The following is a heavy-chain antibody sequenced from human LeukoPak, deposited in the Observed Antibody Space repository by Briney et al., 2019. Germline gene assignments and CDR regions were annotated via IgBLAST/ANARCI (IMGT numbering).Heavy chain of an antibody. CDR2: IYWDHDK. CDR1: GFSLSTSGVG. V-gene: IGHV2-5*02. CDR3: ARLYCYGSGSYFYFDY. J-gene: IGHJ4*02. Sequence: SGPTLVKPTQTLTLTCTFSGFSLSTSGVGVGWIRQPPGKALEWLALIYWDHDKRYSPSLKTRHTITKDTSQNQVVLTMTNMDPVDTATYYCARLYCYGSGSYFYFDYWGQGTLVTVSS. D-gene: IGHD3-10*01.